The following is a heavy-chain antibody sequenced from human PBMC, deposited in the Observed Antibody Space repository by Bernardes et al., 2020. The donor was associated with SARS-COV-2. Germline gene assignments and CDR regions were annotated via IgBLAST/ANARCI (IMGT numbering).Heavy chain of an antibody. CDR1: GFTFSSYW. J-gene: IGHJ2*01. CDR2: IKQDGSEK. V-gene: IGHV3-7*01. D-gene: IGHD3-22*01. Sequence: GGSLRLSCAASGFTFSSYWMSWVRQAPGKGLEWVANIKQDGSEKYYVDSVKGRVTISRDNAKKSLYLQMNSLRAEDTAVYYCARVIDSSGYYYGPRHFDLWGRGTLVTVSS. CDR3: ARVIDSSGYYYGPRHFDL.